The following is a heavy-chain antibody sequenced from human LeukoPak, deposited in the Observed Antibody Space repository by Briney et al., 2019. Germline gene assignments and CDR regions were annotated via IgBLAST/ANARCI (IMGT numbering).Heavy chain of an antibody. J-gene: IGHJ1*01. D-gene: IGHD6-13*01. CDR1: GFTFSSYA. CDR2: ISGSGAST. Sequence: QTGGSLRLSCAASGFTFSSYAMSWVRQAPGKGLEWVSGISGSGASTYYADSVKGRFTISRENSKNTLYLQMNSLRAEDTAVYYCAKVTDSSSWYGQYFQHWGQGTLVTVSS. V-gene: IGHV3-23*01. CDR3: AKVTDSSSWYGQYFQH.